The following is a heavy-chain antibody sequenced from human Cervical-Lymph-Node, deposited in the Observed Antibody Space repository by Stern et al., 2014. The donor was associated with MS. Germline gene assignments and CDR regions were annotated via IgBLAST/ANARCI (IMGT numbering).Heavy chain of an antibody. D-gene: IGHD3-3*01. CDR1: GDRFNSYA. Sequence: QVQLVQSGAEVKKPGSSVKVSCTTSGDRFNSYALSWVRQAPGQGLEWMGGIVPIFGSPHYAQKFQGRVTISADESTSTAYMELSSLRPEDTAIYYCARPNPDDFSSTYFPSWGMDVWGQGTAVTVSS. V-gene: IGHV1-69*01. J-gene: IGHJ6*02. CDR2: IVPIFGSP. CDR3: ARPNPDDFSSTYFPSWGMDV.